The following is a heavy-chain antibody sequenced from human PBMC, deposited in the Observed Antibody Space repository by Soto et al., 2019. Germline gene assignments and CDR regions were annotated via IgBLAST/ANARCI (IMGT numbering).Heavy chain of an antibody. D-gene: IGHD1-1*01. J-gene: IGHJ6*03. Sequence: ASVKVSCKASGYTFTSYDINWVRQATGQGLEWMGWMNPNSGNTGYAQKFQGRVTMTRNTSISTAYMELSSLRSEDTAVYYCGRNDPDYYYYYMDVWGKGTTVTVSS. CDR2: MNPNSGNT. V-gene: IGHV1-8*01. CDR3: GRNDPDYYYYYMDV. CDR1: GYTFTSYD.